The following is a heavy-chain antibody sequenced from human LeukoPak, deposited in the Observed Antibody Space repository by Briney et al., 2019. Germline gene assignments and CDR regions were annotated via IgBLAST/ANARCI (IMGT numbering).Heavy chain of an antibody. CDR3: ATGKGYSYGREGYYFDY. Sequence: PSQTLSLTCTVSGGSISSGGYYWSWIRQHPGKGLEWIGYIYYSGSTYYNPSLKSRVTISVDTSKNQFSLKLSSVTAADTAVYYCATGKGYSYGREGYYFDYWGQGTLVTVSS. D-gene: IGHD5-18*01. J-gene: IGHJ4*02. CDR2: IYYSGST. V-gene: IGHV4-31*03. CDR1: GGSISSGGYY.